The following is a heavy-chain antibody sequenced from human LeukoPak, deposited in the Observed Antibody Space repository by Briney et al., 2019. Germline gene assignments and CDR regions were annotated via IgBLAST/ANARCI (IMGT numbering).Heavy chain of an antibody. Sequence: PSETLSLTCTVSGGSISGYYWSWIRQPPGKGLEWIGYIYYSGSTNYNPSLKSRVTISVDTSKNQFSLKLSSVTAADTAVYYCARGNYYDSSGYYYYNYYMDVWGKGTTVTISS. CDR3: ARGNYYDSSGYYYYNYYMDV. CDR1: GGSISGYY. J-gene: IGHJ6*03. CDR2: IYYSGST. V-gene: IGHV4-59*01. D-gene: IGHD3-22*01.